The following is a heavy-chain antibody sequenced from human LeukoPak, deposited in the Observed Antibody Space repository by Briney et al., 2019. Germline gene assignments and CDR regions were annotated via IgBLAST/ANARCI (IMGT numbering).Heavy chain of an antibody. CDR2: INPYGGGT. D-gene: IGHD6-13*01. CDR3: ARGRAAADNYYFDY. J-gene: IGHJ4*02. Sequence: GASVTVSCKASGYRFTDYYMHWVRQAPGQGLEWMGWINPYGGGTNSAQKFQGRVTITRNTSISTAYMELSSLRSEDTAVYYCARGRAAADNYYFDYWSQGTLVTVSS. CDR1: GYRFTDYY. V-gene: IGHV1-2*02.